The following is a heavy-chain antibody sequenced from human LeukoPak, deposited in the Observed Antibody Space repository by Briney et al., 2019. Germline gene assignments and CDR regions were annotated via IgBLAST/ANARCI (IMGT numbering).Heavy chain of an antibody. Sequence: PSETLSLTCAVYGGSFSGYYWRWIRQPPGKGLEWIGEINHSGSTNYNPSPKSRVTISVDTSKNQFSLKPRSVTAADTAVYYCARGRSSSDGPIYYYYYGMDVWGQGTTVTVSS. CDR1: GGSFSGYY. V-gene: IGHV4-34*01. J-gene: IGHJ6*02. D-gene: IGHD6-13*01. CDR3: ARGRSSSDGPIYYYYYGMDV. CDR2: INHSGST.